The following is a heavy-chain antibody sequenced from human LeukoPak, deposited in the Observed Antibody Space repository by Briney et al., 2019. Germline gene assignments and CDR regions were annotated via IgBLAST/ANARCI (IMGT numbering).Heavy chain of an antibody. V-gene: IGHV4-34*01. CDR2: INHSGST. Sequence: PSETLSLTCAVYGGSFSGYYWSWVRQPPGKGLEWIGEINHSGSTNYNPSLKSRVTISVDTSKNQFSLKLSSVTAADTAVYYCARGRRVVSYSSGYYLAYYYYMDVWGKGTTVTVSS. J-gene: IGHJ6*03. CDR1: GGSFSGYY. D-gene: IGHD3-22*01. CDR3: ARGRRVVSYSSGYYLAYYYYMDV.